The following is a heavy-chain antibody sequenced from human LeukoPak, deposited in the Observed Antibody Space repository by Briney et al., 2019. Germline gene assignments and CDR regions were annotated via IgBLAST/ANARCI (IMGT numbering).Heavy chain of an antibody. Sequence: SETLSLTCTVSGGSISSYYWSWIRQPPGKGLEWIGYIYYSGSTNYNPSLKSRVTISVDTSKNQFSLKLSSVTAADTAVYYCARGLYFDWLAGYFDYWGQGTLVTVSS. D-gene: IGHD3-9*01. J-gene: IGHJ4*02. CDR1: GGSISSYY. CDR3: ARGLYFDWLAGYFDY. CDR2: IYYSGST. V-gene: IGHV4-59*01.